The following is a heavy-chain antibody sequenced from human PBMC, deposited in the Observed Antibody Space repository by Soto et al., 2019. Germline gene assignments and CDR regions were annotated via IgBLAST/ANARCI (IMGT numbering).Heavy chain of an antibody. V-gene: IGHV4-39*01. D-gene: IGHD6-13*01. Sequence: QLQLQESGPGLVKPSETLSLTCTVSGGSISSSSYYWGWIRQPPGKGLEWIGSIYYSGSTYYNPSLKSRVTISVDTSKNQFSLKLSSVTAADTAVYYCARRTRRYSSSWHLAVAVEVYYFDYWGQGTLVTVSS. CDR3: ARRTRRYSSSWHLAVAVEVYYFDY. J-gene: IGHJ4*02. CDR1: GGSISSSSYY. CDR2: IYYSGST.